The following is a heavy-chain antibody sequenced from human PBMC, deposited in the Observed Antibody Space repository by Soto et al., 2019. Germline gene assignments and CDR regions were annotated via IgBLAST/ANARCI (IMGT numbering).Heavy chain of an antibody. CDR3: AREVTSVGDYGEVAVFDY. CDR2: ISSSGSTI. V-gene: IGHV3-11*01. Sequence: PGGSLRLSCAASGFTFSDYYMSWIRQAPGKGLEWVSYISSSGSTIYYADSVKGRFTISRDNAKNSLYLQMNSLRAEDTAVYYCAREVTSVGDYGEVAVFDYWGQGTLVTVSS. J-gene: IGHJ4*02. D-gene: IGHD4-17*01. CDR1: GFTFSDYY.